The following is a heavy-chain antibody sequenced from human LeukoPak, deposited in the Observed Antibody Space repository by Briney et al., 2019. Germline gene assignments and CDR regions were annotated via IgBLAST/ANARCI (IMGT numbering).Heavy chain of an antibody. CDR3: ARAPVAYYYYMDV. D-gene: IGHD5-12*01. V-gene: IGHV1-2*02. J-gene: IGHJ6*03. CDR2: INPNSGGT. CDR1: GYTFTGYY. Sequence: ASVKVSRKASGYTFTGYYMHWVRQAPGQGLEWMGWINPNSGGTNYAQKFQGRVTMTRDTSISTAYMELSRLRSDDTAVYYCARAPVAYYYYMDVWGKGTTVTVSS.